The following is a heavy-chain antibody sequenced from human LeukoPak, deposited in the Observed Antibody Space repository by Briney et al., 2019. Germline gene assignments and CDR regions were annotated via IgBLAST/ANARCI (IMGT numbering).Heavy chain of an antibody. V-gene: IGHV4-34*01. CDR1: GGSLSGYY. Sequence: SETLSLTCAVYGGSLSGYYWSWIRQPPGKGLEWIGEINHSGSTNYNPSLKSRVTISVDTSKNQFSLKLSSVTAADTAVYYCARGLETISDAFDIWGQGTMVTVSS. D-gene: IGHD3-3*01. J-gene: IGHJ3*02. CDR3: ARGLETISDAFDI. CDR2: INHSGST.